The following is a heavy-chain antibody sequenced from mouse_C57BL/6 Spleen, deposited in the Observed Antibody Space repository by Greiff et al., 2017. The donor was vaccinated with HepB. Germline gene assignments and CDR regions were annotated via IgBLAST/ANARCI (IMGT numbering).Heavy chain of an antibody. V-gene: IGHV3-6*01. D-gene: IGHD2-2*01. CDR2: ISYDGSN. J-gene: IGHJ4*01. Sequence: EVQLQESGPGLVKPSQSLSLTCSVTGYSITSGYYWNWIRQFPGNKLEWMGYISYDGSNNYNPSLKNRISITRDTSKNQFFLKLNSVTTEDTATDYCARGWLRYAMDYWGQGASVTVSS. CDR1: GYSITSGYY. CDR3: ARGWLRYAMDY.